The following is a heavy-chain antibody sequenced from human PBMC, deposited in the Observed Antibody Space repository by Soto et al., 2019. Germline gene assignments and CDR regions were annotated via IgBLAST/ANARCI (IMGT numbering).Heavy chain of an antibody. V-gene: IGHV3-30-3*01. CDR1: GFSFSSYS. D-gene: IGHD6-19*01. Sequence: QVRLVESGGGVVQPGRSLRLSCTASGFSFSSYSMYWFRQPPGKGLEWVAVISHDGINKHYADSVKGRVTVSRDNSNHSLDLQLNILRGGDKAMYYCARDMYSSDYFVKWFEPWGQGTLVTVSS. J-gene: IGHJ5*02. CDR3: ARDMYSSDYFVKWFEP. CDR2: ISHDGINK.